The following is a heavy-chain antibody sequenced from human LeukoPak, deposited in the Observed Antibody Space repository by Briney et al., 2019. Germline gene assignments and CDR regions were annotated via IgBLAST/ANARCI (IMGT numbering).Heavy chain of an antibody. CDR2: INSNSGGT. J-gene: IGHJ4*02. V-gene: IGHV1-2*06. CDR1: GGTFSSYA. Sequence: ASVKVSCKASGGTFSSYAISWVRQAPGQGLEWMGRINSNSGGTNYAQKFQGRVTMTRDTSISTAYMELSRLRSDDTAVYYCARRADYDPYSFDYWGQGTLVTVSS. D-gene: IGHD3-22*01. CDR3: ARRADYDPYSFDY.